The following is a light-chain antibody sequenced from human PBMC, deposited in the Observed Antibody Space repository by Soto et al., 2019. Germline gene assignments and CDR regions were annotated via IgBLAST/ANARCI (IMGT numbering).Light chain of an antibody. CDR1: SSNIGTNT. Sequence: QSALTQPPSASGTPGQRVAISCSGSSSNIGTNTVNWYQQLPGSAPQLLIYNTNQRPSGVPGRFSGSKSGASASLAISGLQSEDEADYYCAAWDGSLNVVLFGGGTTLTVL. V-gene: IGLV1-44*01. J-gene: IGLJ2*01. CDR2: NTN. CDR3: AAWDGSLNVVL.